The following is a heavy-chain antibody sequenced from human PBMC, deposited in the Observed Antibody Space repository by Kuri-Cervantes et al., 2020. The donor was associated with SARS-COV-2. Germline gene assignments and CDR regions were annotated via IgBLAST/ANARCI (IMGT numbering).Heavy chain of an antibody. CDR2: IRYDGSNK. J-gene: IGHJ6*02. D-gene: IGHD5-18*01. Sequence: GGSLRLSCAASGFTFSSYGMHWVRQAPGKGLEWVAFIRYDGSNKYYADSVKGRFTISRDNAKNSLYLQMNSLRAEDTALYYCAKDRSYGYPHYYYGMDVWGQGTTVTVSS. CDR1: GFTFSSYG. V-gene: IGHV3-30*02. CDR3: AKDRSYGYPHYYYGMDV.